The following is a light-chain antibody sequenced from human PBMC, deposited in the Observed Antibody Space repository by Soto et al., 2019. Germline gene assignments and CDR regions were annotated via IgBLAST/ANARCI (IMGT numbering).Light chain of an antibody. V-gene: IGLV3-21*02. Sequence: SYELTQPPSVSVAPGLTARITCGGTNVGSKSVHWYQQKPGQAPVLVVYDDSDRPSGIPERFSGSNSGNTATLTISRVEAGDEAEYYCQVWDSSGDHNVFGTGTKVTDL. J-gene: IGLJ1*01. CDR3: QVWDSSGDHNV. CDR2: DDS. CDR1: NVGSKS.